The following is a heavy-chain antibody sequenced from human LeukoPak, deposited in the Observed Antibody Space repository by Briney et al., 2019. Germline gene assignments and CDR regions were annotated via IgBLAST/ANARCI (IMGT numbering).Heavy chain of an antibody. CDR1: GFAFSTYA. Sequence: GGALRLSCAASGFAFSTYAMTWVRQAPEKGLQWVSTISTSGRATYYADSVEGRFTISRDNSKNTLYLQMNSLRADDTAVYYCAKARGSSVYEQFDYWGQGTQVTVSP. V-gene: IGHV3-23*01. CDR3: AKARGSSVYEQFDY. D-gene: IGHD5/OR15-5a*01. CDR2: ISTSGRAT. J-gene: IGHJ4*02.